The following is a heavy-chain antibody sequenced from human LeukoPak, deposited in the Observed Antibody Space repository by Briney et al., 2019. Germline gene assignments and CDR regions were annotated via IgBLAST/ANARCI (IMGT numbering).Heavy chain of an antibody. CDR2: IKQDESEK. Sequence: GGSLRLSCAASGFTFNNYWMTWVRQAPGKGLEWVANIKQDESEKYYVDSVKGRFTISRDNSKNTLYLQMNSLRAEDTAVYYCAKGIGMDVWGKGTTVTVSS. CDR1: GFTFNNYW. CDR3: AKGIGMDV. V-gene: IGHV3-7*01. J-gene: IGHJ6*04.